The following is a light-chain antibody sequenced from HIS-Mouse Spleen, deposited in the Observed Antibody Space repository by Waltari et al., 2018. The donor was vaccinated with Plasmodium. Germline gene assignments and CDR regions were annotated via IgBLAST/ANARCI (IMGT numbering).Light chain of an antibody. CDR1: ALPKKY. Sequence: SYELTQPPSVSVSPGQTARITCSGDALPKKYAYWYQQKSGQAPVLVRYEDSKRPSGIPGRFSGSSSGTMATLTISGAQVEDEADYYCYSTDSSGNHRVFGGGTKLTVL. V-gene: IGLV3-10*01. CDR2: EDS. J-gene: IGLJ3*02. CDR3: YSTDSSGNHRV.